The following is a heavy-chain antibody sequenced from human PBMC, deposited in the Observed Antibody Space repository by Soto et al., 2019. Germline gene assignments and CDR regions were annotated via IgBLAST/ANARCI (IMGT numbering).Heavy chain of an antibody. CDR1: GGSISSSSYY. J-gene: IGHJ3*02. Sequence: PSETLSLTCTVSGGSISSSSYYWGWIRQPPGKGLEWIGSIYNSGSTYYNQSLKSRVTISVDTSKNQFSLKLSSETAADKAVYYFARHDEKTVAGTFGFDIWGQGTMVTVSS. D-gene: IGHD6-19*01. CDR2: IYNSGST. CDR3: ARHDEKTVAGTFGFDI. V-gene: IGHV4-39*01.